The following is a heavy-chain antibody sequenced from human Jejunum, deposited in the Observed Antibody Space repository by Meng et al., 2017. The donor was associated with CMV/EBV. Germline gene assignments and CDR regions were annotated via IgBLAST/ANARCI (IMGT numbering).Heavy chain of an antibody. CDR3: ARGGHYDLWSGYYPLDY. CDR1: FNSHG. D-gene: IGHD3-3*01. V-gene: IGHV4-59*11. J-gene: IGHJ4*02. CDR2: IYYTGST. Sequence: FNSHGMNWVRQAPGKGLEWIGCIYYTGSTNYNPSLKSRVTISVDTSTNQFSLKLSSVTAADTAVYYCARGGHYDLWSGYYPLDYWGQGTLVTVSS.